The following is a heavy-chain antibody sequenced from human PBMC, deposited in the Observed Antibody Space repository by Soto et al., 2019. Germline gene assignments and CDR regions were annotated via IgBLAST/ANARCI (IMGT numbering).Heavy chain of an antibody. V-gene: IGHV1-69*02. D-gene: IGHD3-9*01. J-gene: IGHJ3*02. Sequence: SVKVSCKASGGTFSSYTISWVRQAPGQGLEWMGRIIPILGIANYAQKFQGRVTITADKSTSTAYMELSSLRSEDTAVYYCARNPHVLRYFDPELPFDIWGQGTMVTLSS. CDR1: GGTFSSYT. CDR3: ARNPHVLRYFDPELPFDI. CDR2: IIPILGIA.